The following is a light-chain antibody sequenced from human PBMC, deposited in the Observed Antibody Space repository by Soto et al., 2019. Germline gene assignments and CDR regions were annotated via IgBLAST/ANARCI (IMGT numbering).Light chain of an antibody. V-gene: IGLV4-69*01. CDR1: SGHSTYA. J-gene: IGLJ3*02. CDR2: LNSDGSH. CDR3: LIWGTGLWV. Sequence: QLVLTQSPSASASLGASVKLTCTLSSGHSTYAIAWHQQQPEKGPRCLMKLNSDGSHSKGGGIPDRFSGSSSGAERYLTICRLQAEDEAYYFWLIWGTGLWVFGGGTKLTVL.